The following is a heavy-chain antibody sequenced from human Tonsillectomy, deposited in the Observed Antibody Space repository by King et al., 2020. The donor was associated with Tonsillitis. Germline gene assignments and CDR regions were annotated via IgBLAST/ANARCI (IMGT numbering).Heavy chain of an antibody. CDR1: GFTFRDYA. D-gene: IGHD3-10*01. J-gene: IGHJ5*02. CDR2: IRSKAYGGTT. CDR3: GRGSGNYYQDCFDP. V-gene: IGHV3-49*03. Sequence: VQLVESGGGLVQPGRSLRLSCTTSGFTFRDYAMSWFRQAPGKGLEWVGFIRSKAYGGTTVYAASVKGRFTISRDDSKSIANLQMNSLKTEDTAVYYCGRGSGNYYQDCFDPWGQGTLVAVSS.